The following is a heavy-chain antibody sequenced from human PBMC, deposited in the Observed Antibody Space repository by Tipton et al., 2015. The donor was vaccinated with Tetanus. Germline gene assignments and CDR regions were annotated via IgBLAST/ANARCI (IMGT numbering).Heavy chain of an antibody. CDR3: ARAPYYTNQRIRFDP. D-gene: IGHD4-11*01. J-gene: IGHJ5*02. V-gene: IGHV4-4*07. CDR1: GDSISSNY. CDR2: IYINGRN. Sequence: TLSLTCTVSGDSISSNYWSWIRQPAGKGPEWIGRIYINGRNNYNPSLKSRVTISVDTSQKSFSLNLTSVTAADTAVYYCARAPYYTNQRIRFDPWGQGILVTVSS.